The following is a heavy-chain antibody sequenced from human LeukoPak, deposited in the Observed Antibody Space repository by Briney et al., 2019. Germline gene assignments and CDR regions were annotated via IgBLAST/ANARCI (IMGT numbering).Heavy chain of an antibody. CDR3: VRRSSAWYGDY. V-gene: IGHV3-64D*09. Sequence: GGSLRLSCSASGFTFSTYPMHWVRQAPGKGLEYVSAITSNGVNTYYADSVKGRFTISRDNSKNTLYLQVSSLRTEDTAVYYCVRRSSAWYGDYWGQGTLVTVSS. CDR1: GFTFSTYP. D-gene: IGHD6-19*01. CDR2: ITSNGVNT. J-gene: IGHJ4*02.